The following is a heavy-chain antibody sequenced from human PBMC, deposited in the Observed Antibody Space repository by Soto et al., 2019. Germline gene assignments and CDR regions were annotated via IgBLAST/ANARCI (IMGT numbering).Heavy chain of an antibody. V-gene: IGHV1-18*01. D-gene: IGHD3-22*01. CDR2: ISAYNGNT. CDR3: ARDLMYYDIPRPPFDY. Sequence: QVQLVQSGAEVKKPGASVKVSCKAPGYTFTSYGISWVRQAPGQGLEWLGWISAYNGNTNYAQKLQGRVTMTTDTSTSTAYIGLRSLRSDDTAVYYCARDLMYYDIPRPPFDYWGQGALVTVSS. J-gene: IGHJ4*02. CDR1: GYTFTSYG.